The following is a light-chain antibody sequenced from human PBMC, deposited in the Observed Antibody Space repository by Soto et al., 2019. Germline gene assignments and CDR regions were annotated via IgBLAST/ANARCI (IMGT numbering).Light chain of an antibody. Sequence: EIVLTQSPDTLSLSPGERATLSCRASQSFSSSYLAWYQQKPVQAPRLLMYGASTRATGIPGRFSGSGSGTEFTLTISSLQSEDFAVYYCQQYNNWPRTFGQGTKVDI. CDR3: QQYNNWPRT. J-gene: IGKJ1*01. V-gene: IGKV3D-15*01. CDR2: GAS. CDR1: QSFSSSY.